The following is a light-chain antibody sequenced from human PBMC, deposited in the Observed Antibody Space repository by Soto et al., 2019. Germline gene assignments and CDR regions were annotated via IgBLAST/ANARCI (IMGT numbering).Light chain of an antibody. V-gene: IGKV1-39*01. Sequence: DIQMTQSPSTLSASVGDRVTITCRASQSISSYLNWYQQKPGEAPNLLIYTASTLESGVPFRFSGGGSGTHFTLTISSLQPEDSATYYCQQSYRTPRTFGQGTKVDIK. CDR2: TAS. CDR3: QQSYRTPRT. J-gene: IGKJ1*01. CDR1: QSISSY.